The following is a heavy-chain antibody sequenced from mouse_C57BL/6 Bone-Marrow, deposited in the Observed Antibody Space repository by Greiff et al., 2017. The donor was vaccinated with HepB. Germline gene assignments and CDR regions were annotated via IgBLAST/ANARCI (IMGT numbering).Heavy chain of an antibody. CDR1: GYTFTSYW. Sequence: VKLQQPGAELVMPGASVKLSCKASGYTFTSYWMHWVKQRPGQGLEWIGEIDPSDSYTNYNQKFKGKSTLTVDKSSSTAYMQLSSLTSEDSAVYYCARGDDYDPYWYFDVWGTGTTVTVSS. CDR3: ARGDDYDPYWYFDV. J-gene: IGHJ1*03. V-gene: IGHV1-69*01. D-gene: IGHD2-4*01. CDR2: IDPSDSYT.